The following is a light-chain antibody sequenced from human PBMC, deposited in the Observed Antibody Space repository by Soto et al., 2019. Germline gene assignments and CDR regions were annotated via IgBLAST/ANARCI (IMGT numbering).Light chain of an antibody. V-gene: IGLV2-14*01. CDR1: SSEGGGYNY. CDR3: SSYTSSSTLVV. Sequence: QSALTQRASVSGSPGQSITISSPGTSSEGGGYNYVPWYQQHPGKAPKLMIYEVSNRPSGVSNRFSGSKSGNTASLTISGLQAEDEADYYCSSYTSSSTLVVFGGGTQLTVL. J-gene: IGLJ2*01. CDR2: EVS.